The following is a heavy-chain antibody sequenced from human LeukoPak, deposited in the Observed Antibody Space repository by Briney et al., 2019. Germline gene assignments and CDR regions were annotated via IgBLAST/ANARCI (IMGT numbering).Heavy chain of an antibody. CDR3: ARHLDILTGYYRPGWYYYYGMDV. D-gene: IGHD3-9*01. J-gene: IGHJ6*02. CDR2: IYYSGST. Sequence: SETLSLTCTVSGGSISSYCWSWIRQPPGKGLEWIGYIYYSGSTNYNPSLKSRVTISVDTSKNQFSLKLSSVTAADTAVYYCARHLDILTGYYRPGWYYYYGMDVWGQGTTVTVSS. V-gene: IGHV4-59*08. CDR1: GGSISSYC.